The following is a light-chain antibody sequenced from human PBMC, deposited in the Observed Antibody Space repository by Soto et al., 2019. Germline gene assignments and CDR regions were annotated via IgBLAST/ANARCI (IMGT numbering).Light chain of an antibody. CDR1: QSISGT. CDR3: QQYGSSPRT. J-gene: IGKJ1*01. Sequence: EIVMTQSPATLSVSPGGRATLSCRASQSISGTLAWYQQKPGQAPRLLIYGASNRATGIPDRFSGSGSGTDFTLTISRMEPEDFAVYCCQQYGSSPRTFGQGTKVDIK. CDR2: GAS. V-gene: IGKV3-20*01.